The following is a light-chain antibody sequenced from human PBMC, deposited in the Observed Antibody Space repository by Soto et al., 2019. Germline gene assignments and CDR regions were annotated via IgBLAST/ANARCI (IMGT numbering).Light chain of an antibody. CDR1: QSISSN. Sequence: EIVMTQSPATLSVSPVERATLSCMASQSISSNLAWYQQKPGQTPSLLIYGASTRATGIPARFSGSGSGTDFTLTISGLQPEDFATYYCQQSYNMPITFGQGTRLEIK. J-gene: IGKJ5*01. V-gene: IGKV3-15*01. CDR3: QQSYNMPIT. CDR2: GAS.